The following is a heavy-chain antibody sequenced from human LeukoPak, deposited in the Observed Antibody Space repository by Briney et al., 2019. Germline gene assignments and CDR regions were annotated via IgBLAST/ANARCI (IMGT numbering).Heavy chain of an antibody. Sequence: PGGSLRLSCAASGFTFSSYSMNWVRQAPGKGLEWVSYISSSGSTIYYADSVKGRFTISRDNAKNSLYLQMNSLRAEDTAVYYCAPWGYDSSGYPFDYWGQGTLVTVSS. CDR1: GFTFSSYS. V-gene: IGHV3-48*04. D-gene: IGHD3-22*01. CDR2: ISSSGSTI. CDR3: APWGYDSSGYPFDY. J-gene: IGHJ4*02.